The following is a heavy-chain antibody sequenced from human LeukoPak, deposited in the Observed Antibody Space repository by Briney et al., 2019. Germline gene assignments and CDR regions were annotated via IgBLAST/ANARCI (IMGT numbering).Heavy chain of an antibody. V-gene: IGHV4-4*07. CDR1: GGSISSYY. Sequence: PSETLSLTCTVSGGSISSYYWSWIRQPAGKGLEWIGRTYTSGSTNYNPSLKSRVTMSVDTSKNQFSLKLSSVTAADTAVYYCARDSRYCTNGVCYSRHDYWGQGTLVTVSS. J-gene: IGHJ4*02. CDR2: TYTSGST. CDR3: ARDSRYCTNGVCYSRHDY. D-gene: IGHD2-8*01.